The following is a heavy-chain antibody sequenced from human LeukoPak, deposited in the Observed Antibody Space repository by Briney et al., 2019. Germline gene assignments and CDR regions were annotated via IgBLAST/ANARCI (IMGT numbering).Heavy chain of an antibody. J-gene: IGHJ4*02. V-gene: IGHV3-11*05. CDR1: GFTFSDYY. CDR3: ARVGRTSIDFDY. Sequence: GGSLRLSCAASGFTFSDYYMSWIRQAPGKGLEWVSYISSSGNYANYADSVKGRFTISRDNGKKSLNLQMESLRAEDMAVYYCARVGRTSIDFDYWGQGTVVTVSS. CDR2: ISSSGNYA. D-gene: IGHD1-7*01.